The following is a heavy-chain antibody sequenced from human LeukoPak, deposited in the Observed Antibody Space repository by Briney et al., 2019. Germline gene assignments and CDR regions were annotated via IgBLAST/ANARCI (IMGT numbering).Heavy chain of an antibody. J-gene: IGHJ4*02. D-gene: IGHD3-10*01. CDR3: AMTTEVLLWFGELEY. Sequence: GGSLRLSCAASAFTISSYSMHWVRQAPGKGLEWVAVISYDGSNKYYADSVKGRFTISRDNSKNTLYLQMNSLRAEDTAVYYCAMTTEVLLWFGELEYWGEGALVTVSS. CDR1: AFTISSYS. CDR2: ISYDGSNK. V-gene: IGHV3-30*04.